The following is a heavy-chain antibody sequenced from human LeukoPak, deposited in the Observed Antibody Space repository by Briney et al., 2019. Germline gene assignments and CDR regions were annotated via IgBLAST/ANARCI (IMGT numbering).Heavy chain of an antibody. J-gene: IGHJ5*02. D-gene: IGHD3-22*01. V-gene: IGHV3-48*03. CDR3: ARGNTYYLDTSWWFDP. CDR2: ISSSGNTA. CDR1: GFTFKTFE. Sequence: NPGGSLRLSCAASGFTFKTFEMNWVRQAPGKGLEWLSYISSSGNTAYYADSVKGRFTISRDNSKNSLFLQMNSLRAEDTAVYYCARGNTYYLDTSWWFDPWGQGTLVTVFS.